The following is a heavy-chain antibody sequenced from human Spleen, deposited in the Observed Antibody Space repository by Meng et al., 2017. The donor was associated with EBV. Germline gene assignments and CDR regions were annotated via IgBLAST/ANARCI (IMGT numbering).Heavy chain of an antibody. D-gene: IGHD3-10*01. CDR1: GGTFSSYA. J-gene: IGHJ4*02. CDR3: ASESGRGYTPDY. CDR2: FIPMFGAL. V-gene: IGHV1-69*01. Sequence: QVYLVQSGAGVRRPGSSVKVSCKTSGGTFSSYAISWVRQAPGQGLEWMGGFIPMFGALNYAQKFQGRVTIIADESTSAHYMELSSLRSEDTAVYYCASESGRGYTPDYWGQGTLVTVSS.